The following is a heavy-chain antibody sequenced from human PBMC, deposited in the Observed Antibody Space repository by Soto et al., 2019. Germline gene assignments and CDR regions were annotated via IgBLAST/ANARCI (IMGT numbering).Heavy chain of an antibody. D-gene: IGHD4-17*01. CDR2: ISAAGGST. CDR1: GFTFRGYA. J-gene: IGHJ3*02. CDR3: AKDPNGDYVGAFDI. Sequence: EVQLLEAGGGLVQPGGSLRLSCAASGFTFRGYAMSWVRQAPGKGPEWGSSISAAGGSTYYADSVKGRFTISRDNSRATVFLQMNSLRAEDTALYYCAKDPNGDYVGAFDIWGQGTVVTVSS. V-gene: IGHV3-23*01.